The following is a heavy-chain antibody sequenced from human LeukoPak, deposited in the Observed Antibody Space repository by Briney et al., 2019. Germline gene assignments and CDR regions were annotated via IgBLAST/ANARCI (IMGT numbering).Heavy chain of an antibody. D-gene: IGHD5-18*01. CDR1: GFTVSSNY. CDR3: ARASRGYSYGYVVDY. CDR2: ISSSGSTI. Sequence: PGGSLRLSCAASGFTVSSNYMSWIRQAPGKGLEWVSYISSSGSTIYLADSVKGRFSISRDNAKNSLYLQMNSLRAEDTAVYYCARASRGYSYGYVVDYWGQGTLVTVSS. V-gene: IGHV3-11*01. J-gene: IGHJ4*02.